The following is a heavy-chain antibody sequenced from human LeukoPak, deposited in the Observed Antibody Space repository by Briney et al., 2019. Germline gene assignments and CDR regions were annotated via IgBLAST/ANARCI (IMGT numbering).Heavy chain of an antibody. CDR2: IYASGST. V-gene: IGHV4-4*07. J-gene: IGHJ2*01. CDR3: AMTMTTVTTNTYWYFDL. CDR1: GGSISNYY. D-gene: IGHD4-17*01. Sequence: SETLSLTCTVSGGSISNYYWSWIRQPAGKGLEWIGRIYASGSTNYNPSLKSRVTMSVDTSKNQFSLKLSSVTAADTAVYYCAMTMTTVTTNTYWYFDLWGRGTLVTVSS.